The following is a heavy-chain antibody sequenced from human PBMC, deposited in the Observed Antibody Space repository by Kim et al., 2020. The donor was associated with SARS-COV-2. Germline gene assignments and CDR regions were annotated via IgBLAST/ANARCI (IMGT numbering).Heavy chain of an antibody. CDR1: GYSFTSYW. Sequence: GESLKISCKGSGYSFTSYWIGWVRQMPGKGLEWMGIIYPGDSDTRYSPSFQGQVTISADKSISTAYLQWSSLKASDTAMYYCARRSHYYGSGSYYYYYGMDVWGQGTTVTVSS. V-gene: IGHV5-51*01. D-gene: IGHD3-10*01. CDR2: IYPGDSDT. CDR3: ARRSHYYGSGSYYYYYGMDV. J-gene: IGHJ6*02.